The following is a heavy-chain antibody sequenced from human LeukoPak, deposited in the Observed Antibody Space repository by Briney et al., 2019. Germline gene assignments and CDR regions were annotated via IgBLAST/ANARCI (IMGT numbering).Heavy chain of an antibody. V-gene: IGHV3-48*01. J-gene: IGHJ4*02. CDR2: ISSSSSTI. D-gene: IGHD5-24*01. CDR3: ARENGYNLDY. Sequence: GGSLTLSCAASGFTFSSYSMNWVRQAPGKGLEWVSYISSSSSTIYYADSVKGRFTISRYNAKNSLYLQMHSLRAEDTAVYYCARENGYNLDYWGQGTLVTVSS. CDR1: GFTFSSYS.